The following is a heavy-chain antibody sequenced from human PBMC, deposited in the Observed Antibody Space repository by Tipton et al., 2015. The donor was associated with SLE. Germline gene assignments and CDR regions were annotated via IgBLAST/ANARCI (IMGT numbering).Heavy chain of an antibody. CDR2: IWYDGNNK. D-gene: IGHD3-3*01. Sequence: RSLRLSCAASGFTFSNYGMHWVRQAPGKGLEWVAVIWYDGNNKYYADSVKGRFTISRDNSKNTVYLQMNSLRAEDTAVYYCARAYYDFWSGYLDYWGQGTLVTVSS. CDR1: GFTFSNYG. J-gene: IGHJ4*02. V-gene: IGHV3-33*01. CDR3: ARAYYDFWSGYLDY.